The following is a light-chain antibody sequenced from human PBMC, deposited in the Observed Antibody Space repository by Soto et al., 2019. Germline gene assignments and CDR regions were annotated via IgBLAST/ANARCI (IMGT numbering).Light chain of an antibody. CDR1: SNDVGGYNH. Sequence: QSVLTQPASVSGSPGQSITISCTGTSNDVGGYNHVSWYQQYPGKVPKLLIYNVSNRPSGVSDRFSGSKSGNTASLTISGLQAEGESDYFCTSSTSGRLYVFGSGTKLTVL. V-gene: IGLV2-14*01. CDR3: TSSTSGRLYV. J-gene: IGLJ6*01. CDR2: NVS.